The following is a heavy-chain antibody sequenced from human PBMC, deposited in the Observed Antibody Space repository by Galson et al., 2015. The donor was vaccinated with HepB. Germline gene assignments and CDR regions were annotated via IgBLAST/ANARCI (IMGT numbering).Heavy chain of an antibody. Sequence: SVKVSCKASGGTFSSYAISWVRQAPGQGLEWMGGIIPIFGTANYAQKFQGRVTITADESTSTAYMELSSLRSEDTAVYYCASKYYYDSGGYQPHYYYYYGMDVWGQGTTVTVSS. J-gene: IGHJ6*02. V-gene: IGHV1-69*13. CDR2: IIPIFGTA. D-gene: IGHD3-22*01. CDR1: GGTFSSYA. CDR3: ASKYYYDSGGYQPHYYYYYGMDV.